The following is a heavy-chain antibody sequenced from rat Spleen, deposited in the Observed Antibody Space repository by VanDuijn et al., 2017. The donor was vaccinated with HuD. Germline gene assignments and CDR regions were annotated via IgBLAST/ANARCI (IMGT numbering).Heavy chain of an antibody. V-gene: IGHV5-58*01. CDR3: ARRGIRAFYYVMDA. D-gene: IGHD4-3*01. CDR1: GFTFSSYW. Sequence: EVQLVESGGGLVQPGRSLKLSCVASGFTFSSYWMFWIRQAPGEGLAWLSSISPDGGNTYYPAPVKGRFTISRDNAKSTLYLQMDSLRSEDTATYYCARRGIRAFYYVMDAWGQGASVTVSS. J-gene: IGHJ4*01. CDR2: ISPDGGNT.